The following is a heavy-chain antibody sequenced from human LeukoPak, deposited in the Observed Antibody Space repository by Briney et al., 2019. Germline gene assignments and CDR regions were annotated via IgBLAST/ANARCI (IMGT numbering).Heavy chain of an antibody. V-gene: IGHV3-21*01. D-gene: IGHD3-3*01. CDR2: ISSSSSYI. Sequence: GGSLRLSCAASGFTFSSYSMNWVRQAPGKGLEWVSSISSSSSYIYYADSVKGRFTISRDNAKNSLYLQMNSLRAEDTAVYYCARLTLNFGVDYWGQGTLVTVSS. J-gene: IGHJ4*02. CDR1: GFTFSSYS. CDR3: ARLTLNFGVDY.